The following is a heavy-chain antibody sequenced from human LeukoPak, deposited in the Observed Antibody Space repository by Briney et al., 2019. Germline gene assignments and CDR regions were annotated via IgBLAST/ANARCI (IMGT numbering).Heavy chain of an antibody. D-gene: IGHD3-10*01. V-gene: IGHV3-30*18. J-gene: IGHJ4*02. Sequence: PGGSLRLSCAASGFTFSSYGMHWVRQAPGKGLEWEAVISYDGSNKYYADSVKGRFTISRDNSKNTLYLQMNSLRAEDTAVYYCAKLWDYYGSGSYYNLYYFDYWGQGTLVTVSS. CDR2: ISYDGSNK. CDR3: AKLWDYYGSGSYYNLYYFDY. CDR1: GFTFSSYG.